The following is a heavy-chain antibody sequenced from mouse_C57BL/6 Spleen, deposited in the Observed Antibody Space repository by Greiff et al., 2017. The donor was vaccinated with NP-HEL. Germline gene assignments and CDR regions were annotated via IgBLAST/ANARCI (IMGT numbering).Heavy chain of an antibody. Sequence: VQLQQPGAELVKPGASVKLSCKASGYTFTSYWMQWVKQRPGQGLVWIGEIDPSDSYTNYNQKFKGKATLTVDTSSSTAYMQLSSLTSEDSAVYYCARGGGYAMDYWGQGTSVTVSS. J-gene: IGHJ4*01. CDR3: ARGGGYAMDY. CDR2: IDPSDSYT. CDR1: GYTFTSYW. V-gene: IGHV1-50*01.